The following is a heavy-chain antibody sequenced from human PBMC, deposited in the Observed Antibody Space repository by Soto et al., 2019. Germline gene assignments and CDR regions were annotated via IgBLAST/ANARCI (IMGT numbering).Heavy chain of an antibody. CDR3: AAETRYSSFHY. J-gene: IGHJ4*02. Sequence: EVQLLESGGGLVQPGGSLRLSCAASGFTFTNYAMRWVRQAPGEGLEWVSAISGSGGSTYYADSVKGRFTISRDNSKNTLFLQMSSLRAEDTAVYFCAAETRYSSFHYWGQGTLLTVSS. CDR2: ISGSGGST. CDR1: GFTFTNYA. D-gene: IGHD6-19*01. V-gene: IGHV3-23*01.